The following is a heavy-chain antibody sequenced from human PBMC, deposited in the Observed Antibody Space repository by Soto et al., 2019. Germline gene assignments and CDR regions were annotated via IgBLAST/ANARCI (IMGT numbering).Heavy chain of an antibody. V-gene: IGHV4-31*03. CDR1: GGSISSGGYY. CDR3: AREQPERYFQH. CDR2: IYYSGST. Sequence: SETLSLTCTVSGGSISSGGYYWSWIRQHPGKGLEWIGYIYYSGSTYYNPPLKSRVTISVDTSKNQFSLKLSSVTAADTAVYYCAREQPERYFQHWGQGTLVTVSS. J-gene: IGHJ1*01. D-gene: IGHD1-1*01.